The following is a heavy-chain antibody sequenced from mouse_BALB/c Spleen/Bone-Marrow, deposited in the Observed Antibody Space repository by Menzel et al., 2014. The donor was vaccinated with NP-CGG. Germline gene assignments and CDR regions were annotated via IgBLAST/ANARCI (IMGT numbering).Heavy chain of an antibody. Sequence: QVHVKQSGAELVRPGVSVKISCKGSGYTFTDYAMHWVKQSHAKSLEWIGVISTYYGDASYNQKFKGKATMTVDKSPSTAYMELARLTSGDSAIYYCARDAMDYWGQGTSVTVSS. CDR1: GYTFTDYA. J-gene: IGHJ4*01. V-gene: IGHV1-67*01. CDR2: ISTYYGDA. CDR3: ARDAMDY.